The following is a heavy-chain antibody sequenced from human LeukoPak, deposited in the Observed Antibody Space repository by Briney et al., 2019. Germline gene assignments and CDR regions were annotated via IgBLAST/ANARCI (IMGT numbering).Heavy chain of an antibody. CDR3: ARGTDMAMAGYYWGIDV. V-gene: IGHV1-3*01. J-gene: IGHJ6*04. D-gene: IGHD6-19*01. Sequence: ASVQGSRKATGYSIRDHAIPVLRQAPGKKLEWMGWITVDIDDTRYSQRFQDRVTITRDTSASTAYMELRNLRSEDTAVYFCARGTDMAMAGYYWGIDVWGKGTAVTVSS. CDR2: ITVDIDDT. CDR1: GYSIRDHA.